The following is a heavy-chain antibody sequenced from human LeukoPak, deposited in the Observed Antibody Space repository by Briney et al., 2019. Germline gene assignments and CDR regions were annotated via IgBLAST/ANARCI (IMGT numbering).Heavy chain of an antibody. CDR1: GGSFSGYY. V-gene: IGHV4-34*01. D-gene: IGHD5-24*01. J-gene: IGHJ5*02. CDR2: INHSGST. Sequence: SETLSLTCAVYGGSFSGYYWSWIRQPPGKGLEWIGEINHSGSTNYNPSLKSRVTISVDTSMNQFSLKLSSVTAADTAVYYCARGRRWLQFGRNWFDPWGQGTLVTVSS. CDR3: ARGRRWLQFGRNWFDP.